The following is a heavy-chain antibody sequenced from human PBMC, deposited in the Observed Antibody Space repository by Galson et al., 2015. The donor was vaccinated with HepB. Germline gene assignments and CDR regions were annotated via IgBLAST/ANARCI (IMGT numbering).Heavy chain of an antibody. CDR2: MNPNSGAT. CDR1: GYTFINYD. Sequence: SVKVSCKASGYTFINYDINWVRQATGQGLEWMGWMNPNSGATGYAQKFQGRVTMTRNTSISTAYMELSSLRSEDTAVYYCARGDSSGYYYVCDTIIEYFRHWGQGTLVTVSS. V-gene: IGHV1-8*01. CDR3: ARGDSSGYYYVCDTIIEYFRH. J-gene: IGHJ1*01. D-gene: IGHD3-22*01.